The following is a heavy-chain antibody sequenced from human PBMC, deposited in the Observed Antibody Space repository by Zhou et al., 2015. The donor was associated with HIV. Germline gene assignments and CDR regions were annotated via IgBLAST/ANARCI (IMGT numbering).Heavy chain of an antibody. CDR2: IRGSGHDT. D-gene: IGHD3-3*01. J-gene: IGHJ4*02. CDR3: AKLDYDFWSGYYRYFDY. CDR1: GFSFSHYA. Sequence: EVQLLESGGGLVQPGGSLRLSCAASGFSFSHYAMSWVRQAPGKGLQWVSAIRGSGHDTYYADSVKGRFTISRDNSKNLVFLQMNSLTAEDTAVYYCAKLDYDFWSGYYRYFDYWGQGVLVTVSS. V-gene: IGHV3-23*01.